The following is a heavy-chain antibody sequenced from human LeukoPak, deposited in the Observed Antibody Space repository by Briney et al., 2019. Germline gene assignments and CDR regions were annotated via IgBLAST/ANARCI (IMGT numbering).Heavy chain of an antibody. CDR1: GFTVSSNY. J-gene: IGHJ4*02. CDR3: ARDAGLYYFDY. V-gene: IGHV3-53*01. Sequence: PGGSLRLSCAASGFTVSSNYMSRVRQAPGKGLEWVSVIYSGGSTYYADSVKGRFTISRDNSKNTLYLQMNSLRAEDTAVYYCARDAGLYYFDYWGQGTLVTVSS. CDR2: IYSGGST. D-gene: IGHD6-25*01.